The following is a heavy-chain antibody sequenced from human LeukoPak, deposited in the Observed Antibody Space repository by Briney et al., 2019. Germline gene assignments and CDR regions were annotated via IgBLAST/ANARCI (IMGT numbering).Heavy chain of an antibody. Sequence: ASVKVSCKASGYTFTGYYMHWVRQAPGQGLEWMGWINPNSGGTNYAQKFQGRVTMTRDTSISTAYMELSRLRSDDTAVYYCARVHGCSSTSCFTEYFQHWGQGTLVTVSS. CDR2: INPNSGGT. CDR3: ARVHGCSSTSCFTEYFQH. J-gene: IGHJ1*01. D-gene: IGHD2-2*01. V-gene: IGHV1-2*02. CDR1: GYTFTGYY.